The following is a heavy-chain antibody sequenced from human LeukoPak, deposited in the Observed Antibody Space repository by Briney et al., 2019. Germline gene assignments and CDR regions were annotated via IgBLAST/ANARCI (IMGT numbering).Heavy chain of an antibody. D-gene: IGHD2-2*01. CDR2: INLDGSEK. CDR3: ARDSERSSSFAFDI. CDR1: GFTFSSHW. V-gene: IGHV3-7*01. Sequence: GGSLRLSCTASGFTFSSHWMSWVRQAPGKGLEWVANINLDGSEKYYVDSLMGRFAVSRDNAKNSLYLQINSLRAEDTAVDFCARDSERSSSFAFDIWGQGTMVTVSS. J-gene: IGHJ3*02.